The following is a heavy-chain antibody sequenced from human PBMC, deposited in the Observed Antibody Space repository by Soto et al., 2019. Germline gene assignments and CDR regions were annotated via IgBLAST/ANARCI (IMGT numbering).Heavy chain of an antibody. D-gene: IGHD4-17*01. CDR2: IYYSGST. V-gene: IGHV4-59*01. CDR1: GGSISSYY. Sequence: QVQLQESGPGLVKPSETLSLTCTVSGGSISSYYWSWIRQPPGKGLEWIGYIYYSGSTNYNPSLRSRVTISVDTSKNQFSLKMSSVTAADTAVYYCERSYGDYVKGGFDPWGQGTLVTVSS. J-gene: IGHJ5*02. CDR3: ERSYGDYVKGGFDP.